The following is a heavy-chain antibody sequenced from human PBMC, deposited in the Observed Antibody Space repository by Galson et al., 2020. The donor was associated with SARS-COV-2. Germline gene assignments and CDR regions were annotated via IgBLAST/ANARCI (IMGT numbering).Heavy chain of an antibody. CDR3: TKDRGFSDYDALDY. Sequence: GGSLRLSCAASGFAFDDYTMHWVRQAPGKGLEWVSSISWNGGSIGYVDSVRGRFTISRDNAESSLYLQLNNLRVEDTALYYCTKDRGFSDYDALDYWGQGTLVTVSS. V-gene: IGHV3-9*01. CDR1: GFAFDDYT. J-gene: IGHJ4*02. CDR2: ISWNGGSI. D-gene: IGHD5-12*01.